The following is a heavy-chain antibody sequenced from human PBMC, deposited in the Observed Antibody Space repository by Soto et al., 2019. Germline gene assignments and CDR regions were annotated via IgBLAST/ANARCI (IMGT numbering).Heavy chain of an antibody. CDR1: GGAISSGDYY. CDR3: ARVVYSSSKRFLARWFDP. V-gene: IGHV4-30-4*01. J-gene: IGHJ5*02. CDR2: IYYSGST. D-gene: IGHD6-6*01. Sequence: SETLSLTCTVSGGAISSGDYYWSWIRQPPGKGLEWIGYIYYSGSTYYNPSLKSRITISVDTSKNQFSLKLSSVTAADTAVYYCARVVYSSSKRFLARWFDPWGQGTLVTVSS.